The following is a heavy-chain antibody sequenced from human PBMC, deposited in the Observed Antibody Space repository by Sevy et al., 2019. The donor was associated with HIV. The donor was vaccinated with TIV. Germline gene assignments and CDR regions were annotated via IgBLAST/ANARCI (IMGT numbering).Heavy chain of an antibody. D-gene: IGHD3-10*01. CDR2: IKSNSHGGTT. J-gene: IGHJ4*02. V-gene: IGHV3-15*01. CDR3: ATAPGTGY. CDR1: GFSLETFW. Sequence: GGSLRLSCAASGFSLETFWIHWVRQAPGKGLEWVGRIKSNSHGGTTDYAAPLEGRFTMSRDDSENKIYLQINNLKIEDTAVYYCATAPGTGYWGQGTLVTVSS.